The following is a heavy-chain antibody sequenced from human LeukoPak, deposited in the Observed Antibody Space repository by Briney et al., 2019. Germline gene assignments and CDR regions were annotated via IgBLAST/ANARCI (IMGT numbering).Heavy chain of an antibody. V-gene: IGHV3-30*18. J-gene: IGHJ4*02. CDR3: AKDRGFGELLLYFDY. D-gene: IGHD3-10*01. CDR1: GFTFSSYG. CDR2: ISYDGSNK. Sequence: GGSLRLSCAASGFTFSSYGMHWVRQAPGKGLEWVAVISYDGSNKYYADSVKGRFTISRDNSKNTLYLQMNSLRAEDTAVYYCAKDRGFGELLLYFDYWGQGTLVTVSS.